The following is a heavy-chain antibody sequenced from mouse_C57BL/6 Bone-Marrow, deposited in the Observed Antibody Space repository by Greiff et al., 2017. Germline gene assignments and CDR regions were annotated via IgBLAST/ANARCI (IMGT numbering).Heavy chain of an antibody. CDR1: GYTFTSYG. CDR3: GQHRLYAMDY. Sequence: QVQLQQSGAELARPGASVKLSCKASGYTFTSYGISWVKQRPGQGLEWIGEIYPRSGNTYYNEKFKGKATLTADKSSSTAYMELRSLTSEDSAVYFCGQHRLYAMDYWGQGTSVTVSA. CDR2: IYPRSGNT. J-gene: IGHJ4*01. V-gene: IGHV1-81*01. D-gene: IGHD3-2*02.